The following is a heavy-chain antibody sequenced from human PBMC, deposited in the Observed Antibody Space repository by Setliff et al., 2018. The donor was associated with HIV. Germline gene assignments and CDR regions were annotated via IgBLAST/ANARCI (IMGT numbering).Heavy chain of an antibody. CDR1: GFTFSSYA. CDR2: VSYDGSNK. Sequence: GGSLRLSCAASGFTFSSYAMHWVRQAPGKGLEWVAVVSYDGSNKYYADSVKGRFTISRDNSKNTLYLQMNSLRAEDTAVYYCARSVIGYYYYGMDVWGQGTLVTVSS. J-gene: IGHJ6*02. D-gene: IGHD3-10*01. V-gene: IGHV3-30*01. CDR3: ARSVIGYYYYGMDV.